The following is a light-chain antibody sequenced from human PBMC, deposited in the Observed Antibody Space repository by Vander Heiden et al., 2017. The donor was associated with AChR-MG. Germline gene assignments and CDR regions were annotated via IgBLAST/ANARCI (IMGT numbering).Light chain of an antibody. J-gene: IGKJ4*01. CDR3: QQNYSTPLT. CDR1: QGISSY. V-gene: IGKV1-39*01. Sequence: DIQTTQSPSSLSASVGDRVTITCQASQGISSYLNWYQQKPGKAPKLLIYAASSLQSGVPSRFSGSGSGTDFTLTISSLQPEDFATYYCQQNYSTPLTFGGGTKVEIK. CDR2: AAS.